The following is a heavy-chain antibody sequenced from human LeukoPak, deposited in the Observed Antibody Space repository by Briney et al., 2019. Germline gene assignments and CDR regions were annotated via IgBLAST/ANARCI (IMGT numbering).Heavy chain of an antibody. CDR3: AREYCSSTSRYFDY. J-gene: IGHJ4*02. CDR2: IKQDGSEK. CDR1: GFTFSSYW. V-gene: IGHV3-7*01. Sequence: GGSLRLSCAASGFTFSSYWMSWVRQAPGKGLEWVANIKQDGSEKYYVDSVKGRFTISRDNAKNSLYLQMNSLRAEDTAVYYCAREYCSSTSRYFDYWGQGTLVTVSS. D-gene: IGHD2-2*01.